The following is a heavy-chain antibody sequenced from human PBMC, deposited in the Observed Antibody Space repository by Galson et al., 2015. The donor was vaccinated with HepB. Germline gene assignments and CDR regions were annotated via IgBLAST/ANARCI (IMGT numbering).Heavy chain of an antibody. J-gene: IGHJ3*02. V-gene: IGHV4-39*01. CDR3: ARRRPVFYDAFDI. D-gene: IGHD2/OR15-2a*01. CDR1: GGSISSSSYY. Sequence: ETLSLTCTVAGGSISSSSYYWGWIRQPPGKGMEWIGSIYYSGSTYYNLSLKIRVTISLNTSKNQLALKLMSVTAADTAVYYCARRRPVFYDAFDIWGQGTMVTVSS. CDR2: IYYSGST.